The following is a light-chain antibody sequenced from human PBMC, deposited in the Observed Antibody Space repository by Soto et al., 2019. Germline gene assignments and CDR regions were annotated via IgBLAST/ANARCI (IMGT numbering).Light chain of an antibody. Sequence: QSVLTQPASVSGFPEQSITISCTGTGSDVGSYNLVSCYHHHPGKAPKLMIYEGSRRPSGVSNRFSGSKSGNTASLTISGLQAEDEADYYCCSYAGSSTYVFGTGTKLTVL. CDR2: EGS. J-gene: IGLJ1*01. CDR1: GSDVGSYNL. CDR3: CSYAGSSTYV. V-gene: IGLV2-23*01.